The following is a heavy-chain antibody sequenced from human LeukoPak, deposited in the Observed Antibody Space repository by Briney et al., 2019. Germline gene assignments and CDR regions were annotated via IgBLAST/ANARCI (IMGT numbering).Heavy chain of an antibody. Sequence: SETLSLTCAVSSTSLSSYYWSWIRQPSGKGLEWIGEVNHSGYTNDNPSLKSRVTISVDTSKNQFSLRLRSVTAADTGVYFCARMTTGHDFWGQGTLVTVSS. J-gene: IGHJ4*02. CDR1: STSLSSYY. D-gene: IGHD4-17*01. V-gene: IGHV4-34*01. CDR3: ARMTTGHDF. CDR2: VNHSGYT.